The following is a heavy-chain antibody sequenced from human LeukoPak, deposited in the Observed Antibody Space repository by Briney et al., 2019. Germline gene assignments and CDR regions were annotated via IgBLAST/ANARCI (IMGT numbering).Heavy chain of an antibody. CDR2: IIPIFGTA. J-gene: IGHJ4*02. CDR3: ARDGYNSYNLYYFDY. CDR1: GGTFSSYA. V-gene: IGHV1-69*13. D-gene: IGHD5-24*01. Sequence: SVKVSCKASGGTFSSYAISWVRQAPGQGLEWMGGIIPIFGTANYAQKFQGRVTITADESTSTAYMELSSLRSEDTAVYYCARDGYNSYNLYYFDYWGQGTLVAVSS.